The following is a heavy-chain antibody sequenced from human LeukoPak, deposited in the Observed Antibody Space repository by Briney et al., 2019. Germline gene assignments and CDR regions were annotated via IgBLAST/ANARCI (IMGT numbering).Heavy chain of an antibody. D-gene: IGHD4-17*01. CDR1: GFTFGYYS. J-gene: IGHJ4*02. Sequence: GGSLRLSCAASGFTFGYYSMNWVRQAPGKGLEWVSYFSTRSSTISYADSVKGRFAISRDNAKNSLYLQMNSLRDEDTAAYYCARDQDYGFDYWGQGTLVIVSS. CDR2: FSTRSSTI. V-gene: IGHV3-48*02. CDR3: ARDQDYGFDY.